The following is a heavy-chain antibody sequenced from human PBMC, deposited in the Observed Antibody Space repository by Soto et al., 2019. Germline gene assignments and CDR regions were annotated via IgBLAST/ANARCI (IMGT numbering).Heavy chain of an antibody. D-gene: IGHD4-4*01. CDR2: IYYSGST. V-gene: IGHV4-59*01. Sequence: SETLSLTCTVSGGSISSDYWSWIRQPPGKGLEWIAYIYYSGSTNYNPSLKSRVAISGDTSKNQFSLKLSSVTAADTAVYYCARATGSNYPFDYWGQGSLVTVSS. J-gene: IGHJ4*02. CDR1: GGSISSDY. CDR3: ARATGSNYPFDY.